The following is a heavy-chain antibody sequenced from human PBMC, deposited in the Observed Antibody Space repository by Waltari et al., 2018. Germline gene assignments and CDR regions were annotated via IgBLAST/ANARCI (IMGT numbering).Heavy chain of an antibody. J-gene: IGHJ5*02. CDR3: ARGLTTFYDFWSGNWFDP. V-gene: IGHV4-4*07. Sequence: QVQLQESGPGLVKPSETLSLTCTVSGSSISSYYWSWIRQPAGKGLEWIGRIYTSGSTNYNPSLKSRVTMSVDTSKNQFSLKLSSVTAADTAVYYCARGLTTFYDFWSGNWFDPWGQGTLVTVSS. CDR1: GSSISSYY. D-gene: IGHD3-3*01. CDR2: IYTSGST.